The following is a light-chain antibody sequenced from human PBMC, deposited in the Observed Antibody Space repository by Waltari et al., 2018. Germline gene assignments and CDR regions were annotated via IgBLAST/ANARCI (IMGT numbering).Light chain of an antibody. Sequence: AIRITQSPSSLSASTGDSVTITCRASQGVSHHLAWYQQKPGKAPKHLIYITSTLQSGVPSRFSGSGSGTDFTLTIDGLQSEDFATYYCLQYDSYPWTFGQGTKVEIK. CDR2: ITS. J-gene: IGKJ1*01. CDR1: QGVSHH. V-gene: IGKV1-8*01. CDR3: LQYDSYPWT.